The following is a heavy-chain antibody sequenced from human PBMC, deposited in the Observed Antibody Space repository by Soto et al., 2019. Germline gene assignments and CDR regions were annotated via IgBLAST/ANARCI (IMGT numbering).Heavy chain of an antibody. D-gene: IGHD2-2*01. V-gene: IGHV1-2*02. CDR1: GYIFTGYY. J-gene: IGHJ6*02. CDR2: IIPNIGTA. Sequence: ASVKVSCKASGYIFTGYYMHWVRQAPGQGLEWMGWIIPNIGTANYAQKFQGRVTITRDTSTSTAYMELSSLRSEDTAVYYCASSTLRYYYYGMDVWGQGTTVTVSS. CDR3: ASSTLRYYYYGMDV.